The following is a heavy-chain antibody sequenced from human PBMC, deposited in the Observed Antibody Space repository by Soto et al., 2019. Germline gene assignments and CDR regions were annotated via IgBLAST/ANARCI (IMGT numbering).Heavy chain of an antibody. CDR2: IYYSGST. CDR1: GGSISSGGYY. J-gene: IGHJ4*02. Sequence: SETLSLTCTVSGGSISSGGYYWSWIRQHPGKGLEWIGYIYYSGSTYYNPSLKSRVTISVDTSKNQFSLKLSSVTAADTAVYYCARDAIAKGLFDYWGQGTLVTVPS. CDR3: ARDAIAKGLFDY. V-gene: IGHV4-31*03.